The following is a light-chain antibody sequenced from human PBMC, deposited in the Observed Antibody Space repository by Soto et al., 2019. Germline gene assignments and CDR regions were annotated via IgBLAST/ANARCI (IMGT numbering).Light chain of an antibody. CDR2: DVS. Sequence: QSALTQPRSVSGSPGQPVTISCTGTSSDVGGYNYVSWYQQHPGKAPKVTIYDVSKRPSGVPDRFSGSKSGNTASLTISGLQAEDEADYYCCSYAGSDTYVCGTGTKLTVL. V-gene: IGLV2-11*01. CDR1: SSDVGGYNY. J-gene: IGLJ1*01. CDR3: CSYAGSDTYV.